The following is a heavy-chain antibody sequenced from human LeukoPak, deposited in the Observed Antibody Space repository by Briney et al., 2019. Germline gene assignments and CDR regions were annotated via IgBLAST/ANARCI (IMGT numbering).Heavy chain of an antibody. J-gene: IGHJ6*02. Sequence: SETLSLTCTVSGGSISSYYWSWIRQPPGKGLEWIGYIYYSGGTNYNPSLKSRVTISVDMSKNQFSLKLSSVTAADTAVYYCARGNHYSYGYYYYGMDVWGQGTTVTVSS. CDR3: ARGNHYSYGYYYYGMDV. V-gene: IGHV4-59*01. D-gene: IGHD5-18*01. CDR1: GGSISSYY. CDR2: IYYSGGT.